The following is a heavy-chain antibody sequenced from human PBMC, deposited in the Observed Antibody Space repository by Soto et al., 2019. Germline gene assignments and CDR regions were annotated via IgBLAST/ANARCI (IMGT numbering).Heavy chain of an antibody. CDR3: AAGRYYYDNPSGGPNYYYYGVDV. J-gene: IGHJ6*02. CDR1: GYTFTKYG. D-gene: IGHD3-22*01. V-gene: IGHV1-18*01. Sequence: ASVKVSCKASGYTFTKYGIIWLRQAPGQGLEWMGWISAYSGNTNYAQKLQGRVTMTTDTSTSTAYMELRSLRSEDTAVYYCAAGRYYYDNPSGGPNYYYYGVDVWGQGTTVTVS. CDR2: ISAYSGNT.